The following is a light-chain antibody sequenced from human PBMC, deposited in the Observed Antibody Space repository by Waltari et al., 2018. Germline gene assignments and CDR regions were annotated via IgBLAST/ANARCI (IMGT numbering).Light chain of an antibody. V-gene: IGKV3-11*01. Sequence: TLSCRASQSVDSYVAWYQQKPGQAPRLLIYDAYNRAAGIPARFSGSGYGTDFTLTISSLEPEDFAVYYCQHRRSWPLTFGGGTKVEIK. J-gene: IGKJ4*01. CDR2: DAY. CDR3: QHRRSWPLT. CDR1: QSVDSY.